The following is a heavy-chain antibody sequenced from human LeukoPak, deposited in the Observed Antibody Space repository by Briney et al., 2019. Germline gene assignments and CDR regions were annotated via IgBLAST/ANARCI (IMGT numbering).Heavy chain of an antibody. CDR2: INPSGGST. Sequence: ASVKGSCKASGYTFTSYYMHWVRQAPGQGLEWMGIINPSGGSTNYAQKFQGRVTMTRDTSTSTVYMELSSLRSEDTAVYYCATQEGDSSGYYGQFDYWGQGTLVTVSS. CDR1: GYTFTSYY. J-gene: IGHJ4*02. CDR3: ATQEGDSSGYYGQFDY. V-gene: IGHV1-46*01. D-gene: IGHD3-22*01.